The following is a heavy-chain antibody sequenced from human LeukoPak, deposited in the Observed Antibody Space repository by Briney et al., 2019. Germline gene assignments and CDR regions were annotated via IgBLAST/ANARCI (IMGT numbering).Heavy chain of an antibody. CDR2: ISYDGSNK. CDR3: AKTPRRGIAVAAPDFDY. J-gene: IGHJ4*02. CDR1: GFTFSSYA. Sequence: GGSLRLSCAASGFTFSSYAMHWVRQAPGKGLEWVAVISYDGSNKYYADSVKGRFTISRDNSKNTLYLQMNSLRAEDTAVYYCAKTPRRGIAVAAPDFDYWGQGTLVTVSS. D-gene: IGHD6-19*01. V-gene: IGHV3-30-3*02.